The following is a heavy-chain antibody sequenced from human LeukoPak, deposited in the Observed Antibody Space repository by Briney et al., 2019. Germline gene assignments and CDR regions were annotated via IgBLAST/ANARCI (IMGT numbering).Heavy chain of an antibody. CDR1: GGSFSGYY. CDR3: ARGRGDGYNWAYFDY. Sequence: KPSETLSLTCAVYGGSFSGYYWSWIRQHPGKGLEWIGYIYYSGSTYYNPSLKSRVTISVDTSKNQFSLKLSSVTAADTAVYYCARGRGDGYNWAYFDYWGQGTLVTVSS. CDR2: IYYSGST. D-gene: IGHD5-24*01. V-gene: IGHV4-31*11. J-gene: IGHJ4*02.